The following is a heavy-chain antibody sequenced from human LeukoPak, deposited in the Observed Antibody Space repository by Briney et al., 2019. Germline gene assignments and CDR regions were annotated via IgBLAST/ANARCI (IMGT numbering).Heavy chain of an antibody. J-gene: IGHJ4*02. V-gene: IGHV4-61*02. CDR1: GGSISSGSYY. CDR3: ARGQEVVAENYFDY. D-gene: IGHD5-12*01. Sequence: KTSETLSLTCTVSGGSISSGSYYWSWIRQPAGKGLEWIGRIYTSGSTNYNPSLKSRVTISVDTSKNQFSLKLRSVTAADTAVYYCARGQEVVAENYFDYWGQGTLVTVSS. CDR2: IYTSGST.